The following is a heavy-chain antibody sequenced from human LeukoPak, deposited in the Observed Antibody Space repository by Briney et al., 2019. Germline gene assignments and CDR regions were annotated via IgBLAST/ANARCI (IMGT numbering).Heavy chain of an antibody. V-gene: IGHV3-48*01. CDR1: GFTFSSYR. CDR3: ARGPYGDYSYFDY. CDR2: ISSSSSTI. J-gene: IGHJ4*02. Sequence: GGSLRLSCAASGFTFSSYRMTWVRQAPGKGLEWVSYISSSSSTIYYADSVKGRFTISRDNAKNSLYLQMNSLRAEDTAVYYCARGPYGDYSYFDYWGQGTLVTVSS. D-gene: IGHD4-17*01.